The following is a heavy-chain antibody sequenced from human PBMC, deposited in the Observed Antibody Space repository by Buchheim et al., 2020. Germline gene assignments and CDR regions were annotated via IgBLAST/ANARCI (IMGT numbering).Heavy chain of an antibody. CDR1: GFTFSSYG. Sequence: QVQLVESGGGVVQPGRSLRLSCAASGFTFSSYGMHWVRQAPGKGLAWVAVISYDGSNKYYADSVKGRFTISRDTSKHTLSLQMNSLRAEDTAVYYCARAHEVATIAYWGQGTL. J-gene: IGHJ4*02. V-gene: IGHV3-30*03. CDR2: ISYDGSNK. D-gene: IGHD5-12*01. CDR3: ARAHEVATIAY.